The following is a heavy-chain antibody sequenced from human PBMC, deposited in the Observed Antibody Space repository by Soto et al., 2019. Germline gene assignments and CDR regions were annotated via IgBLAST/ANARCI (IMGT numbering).Heavy chain of an antibody. CDR1: GFTLNIYG. V-gene: IGHV3-33*01. CDR3: VRESTPPFFDT. J-gene: IGHJ5*02. D-gene: IGHD2-15*01. CDR2: IWYDGLRQ. Sequence: VGSLRLSCIVSGFTLNIYGVHWVRQAPGNGLEWVALIWYDGLRQTYADSVRGRFTISRDSSTNTIYLQMNSLRAEDTATYYCVRESTPPFFDTWGQGTPVTVSS.